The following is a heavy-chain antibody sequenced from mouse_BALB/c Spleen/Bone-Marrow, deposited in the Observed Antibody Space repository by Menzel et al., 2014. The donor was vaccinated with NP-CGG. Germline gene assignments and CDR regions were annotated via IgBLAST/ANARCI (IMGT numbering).Heavy chain of an antibody. CDR2: ISSGGGNT. CDR1: GFAFSSYD. J-gene: IGHJ2*01. Sequence: EVMLVEPGGGLVKPGGSLKLSCAASGFAFSSYDMSWVRQTPEKRLEWVAYISSGGGNTYYPDTVKGRFTISRDDAENTLYLQMSSLKSEDTAMYYCARHGSGYDWGQGATLTVSS. D-gene: IGHD3-1*01. CDR3: ARHGSGYD. V-gene: IGHV5-12-1*01.